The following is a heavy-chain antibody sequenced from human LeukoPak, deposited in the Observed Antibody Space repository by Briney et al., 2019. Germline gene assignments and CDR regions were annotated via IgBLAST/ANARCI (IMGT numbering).Heavy chain of an antibody. CDR3: TRDRNIVVVPAVQGY. CDR1: GFTFGDYA. V-gene: IGHV3-49*04. CDR2: IRSKAYGGTT. D-gene: IGHD2-2*01. J-gene: IGHJ4*02. Sequence: GSLRLSCTTSGFTFGDYALNWVRQAPGKGLEWVGFIRSKAYGGTTEYAASVKGRFTISRDDSKSIAYLQMNSLKTEDTAVYYCTRDRNIVVVPAVQGYWGQGTLVTVSS.